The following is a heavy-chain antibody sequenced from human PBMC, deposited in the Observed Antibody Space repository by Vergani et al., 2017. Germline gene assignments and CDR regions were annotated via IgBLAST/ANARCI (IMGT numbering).Heavy chain of an antibody. CDR2: ISYDGSNK. V-gene: IGHV3-30*18. Sequence: QVQLVESGGGVVQPGRSLRLSCAASGFTFSSYGMHWVRQAPGKGLEWVAVISYDGSNKYYADSVKGRFTISRDNSKNTLYLQMNSLRAEDTAVYYCAKDGWVITFGGVLNFDYWGQGTLVTVSS. J-gene: IGHJ4*02. CDR1: GFTFSSYG. CDR3: AKDGWVITFGGVLNFDY. D-gene: IGHD3-16*01.